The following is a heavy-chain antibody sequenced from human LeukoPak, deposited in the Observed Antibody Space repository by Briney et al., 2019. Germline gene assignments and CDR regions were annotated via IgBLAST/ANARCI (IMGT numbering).Heavy chain of an antibody. CDR2: ISSSGSTI. CDR3: AREGDPWILVFDY. J-gene: IGHJ4*02. CDR1: GFTFSDYY. D-gene: IGHD5-18*01. V-gene: IGHV3-11*01. Sequence: GGYLRLSCAASGFTFSDYYMSWIRQAPGKGLEWVSYISSSGSTIYYADSVKGRFTISRDNAKNSLYLQMNSLRAEDTAVYYCAREGDPWILVFDYWGQGTLVTVSS.